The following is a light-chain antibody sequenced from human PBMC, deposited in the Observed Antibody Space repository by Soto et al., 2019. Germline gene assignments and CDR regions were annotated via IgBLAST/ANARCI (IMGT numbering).Light chain of an antibody. J-gene: IGLJ2*01. CDR3: CSYAGRYIVE. V-gene: IGLV2-11*01. Sequence: QSVLTQPRSVSGSPGHSVAISCTGTSSDVGGYTYVAWYRQYPGKAPKLMLYDVSKRPSGVPDRFSGSKSGNTASLTISGLQAEDEADYYCCSYAGRYIVEFGGGTKLTVL. CDR1: SSDVGGYTY. CDR2: DVS.